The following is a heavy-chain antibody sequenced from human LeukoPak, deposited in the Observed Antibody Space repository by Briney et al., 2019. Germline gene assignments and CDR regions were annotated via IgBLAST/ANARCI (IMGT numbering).Heavy chain of an antibody. CDR2: ISSSSSYI. Sequence: GGSLRLSCAGSGFIFSSYSMNWVRQAPGKGLEWVSSISSSSSYIYYADSVKGRFTISRDNAKNSLYLQMNSLRAEDTAVYYCAKGSGYGFDYWGQGTLVTVSS. V-gene: IGHV3-21*01. CDR1: GFIFSSYS. CDR3: AKGSGYGFDY. J-gene: IGHJ4*02. D-gene: IGHD5-12*01.